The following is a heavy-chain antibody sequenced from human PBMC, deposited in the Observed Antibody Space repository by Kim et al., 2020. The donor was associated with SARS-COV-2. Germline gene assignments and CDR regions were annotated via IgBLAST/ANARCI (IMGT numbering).Heavy chain of an antibody. J-gene: IGHJ4*02. CDR1: GFTFSSYW. CDR3: ARDLAGPRDY. V-gene: IGHV3-7*05. Sequence: GGSLRLSCAAPGFTFSSYWMSWVRQAPGKGLEWVANINQDGSEKYYVDSVKGRFTISRDNAKNSLFLQMNSLRAEDTAVYYCARDLAGPRDYWGQGTLVTVSS. CDR2: INQDGSEK. D-gene: IGHD3-3*02.